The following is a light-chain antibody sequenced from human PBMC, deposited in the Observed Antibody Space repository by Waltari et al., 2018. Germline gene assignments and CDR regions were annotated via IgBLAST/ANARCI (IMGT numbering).Light chain of an antibody. CDR2: AAS. CDR1: QGIRSY. CDR3: QQLNSYPPALT. Sequence: DIQMTQSPSSVSASIGDRVTITCRASQGIRSYLAWYQQKPGKAPKLLIYAASTLQSGVPSRFSGSGSGTDFTLTISSLQPEDFATYYCQQLNSYPPALTFGGGTKVEIK. J-gene: IGKJ4*01. V-gene: IGKV1-9*01.